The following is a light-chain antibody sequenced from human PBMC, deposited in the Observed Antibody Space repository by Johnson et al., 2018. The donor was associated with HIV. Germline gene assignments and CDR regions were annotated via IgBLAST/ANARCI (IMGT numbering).Light chain of an antibody. J-gene: IGLJ1*01. CDR3: GTWDSSLSAHYG. CDR1: SSNIGNNY. V-gene: IGLV1-51*02. Sequence: QSVLTQPPSVSAAPGQKVTISCSGSSSNIGNNYVSWYQQLPGTAPKLLIYENNKRPSGIPDRFSGSKSGTSATLGITGLQTGDEADYYCGTWDSSLSAHYGFGTGTKVTVL. CDR2: ENN.